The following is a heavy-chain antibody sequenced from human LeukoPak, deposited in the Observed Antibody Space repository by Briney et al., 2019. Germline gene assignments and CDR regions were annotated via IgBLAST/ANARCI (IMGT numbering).Heavy chain of an antibody. CDR3: ARDKSLRRRWYGNDY. V-gene: IGHV4-59*01. D-gene: IGHD6-13*01. J-gene: IGHJ4*02. Sequence: SETLSLTCTVSRDSISTYFWSWIRQPPGKGLEWIGYVDYTGTTNYNPSLKTRVTISVDASKNQFSLELSSVTAADTAVYYCARDKSLRRRWYGNDYWGQGTLVTVSS. CDR2: VDYTGTT. CDR1: RDSISTYF.